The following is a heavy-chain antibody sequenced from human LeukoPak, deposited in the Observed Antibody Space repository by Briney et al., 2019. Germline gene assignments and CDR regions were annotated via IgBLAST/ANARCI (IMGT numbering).Heavy chain of an antibody. Sequence: PSETLSLTCTVSGYSISSGYYWGWIRQPPGKGLEWIGSIYHSGSTYYNPSLKSRVTISVDTSKNQFSLKLSSVTAADTAVYYCATTGALVDTAMVTNPDYYYYMDVWGKGTTVTVSS. CDR3: ATTGALVDTAMVTNPDYYYYMDV. J-gene: IGHJ6*03. D-gene: IGHD5-18*01. CDR1: GYSISSGYY. V-gene: IGHV4-38-2*02. CDR2: IYHSGST.